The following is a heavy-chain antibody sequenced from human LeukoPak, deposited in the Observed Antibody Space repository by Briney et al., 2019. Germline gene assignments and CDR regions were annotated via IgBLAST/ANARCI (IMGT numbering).Heavy chain of an antibody. CDR1: GGSFSGYY. V-gene: IGHV4-34*01. J-gene: IGHJ4*02. CDR2: INHSGST. CDR3: ARAGRSGSYDY. Sequence: SETLSLTCAVYGGSFSGYYWSWIRQPPGKGLEWIGEINHSGSTNYSPSLKSRVTISVDTSKNQFSLKLSSVTAADTAVYYCARAGRSGSYDYWGQGTLVTVSS. D-gene: IGHD1-26*01.